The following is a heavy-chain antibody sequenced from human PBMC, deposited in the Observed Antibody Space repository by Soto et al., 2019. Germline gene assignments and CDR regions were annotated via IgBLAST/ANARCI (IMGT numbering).Heavy chain of an antibody. J-gene: IGHJ4*02. CDR3: ARSIPGQ. D-gene: IGHD2-2*02. Sequence: GGSLRLSCAASGFTFSSYVMHWVRQAPGKRLEWVTVIWYDGSNKYNADYVKGQFTISRDNSKNTLYLQMNILRAEDTAVYYCARSIPGQWGQGTLVTVSS. CDR2: IWYDGSNK. CDR1: GFTFSSYV. V-gene: IGHV3-33*01.